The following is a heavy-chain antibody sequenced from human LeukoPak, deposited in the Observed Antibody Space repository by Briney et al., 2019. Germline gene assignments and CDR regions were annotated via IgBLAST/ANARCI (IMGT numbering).Heavy chain of an antibody. CDR3: ARGRPSSNPSGSYYNP. J-gene: IGHJ5*02. V-gene: IGHV4-39*07. D-gene: IGHD3-10*01. CDR2: IYYRGNT. Sequence: SETLSLTCTISGDSISNSNNYWGWIRQPPGKGLEWIGSIYYRGNTYYNPSLKSRVSISVDTSKNQFSLKLTSVTAADTAVYYCARGRPSSNPSGSYYNPWGQGTLVTVSS. CDR1: GDSISNSNNY.